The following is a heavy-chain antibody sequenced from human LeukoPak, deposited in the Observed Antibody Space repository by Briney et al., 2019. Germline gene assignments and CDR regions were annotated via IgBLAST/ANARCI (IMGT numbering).Heavy chain of an antibody. CDR3: ARGCSSTSCWLRMDV. J-gene: IGHJ6*02. D-gene: IGHD2-2*01. V-gene: IGHV4-4*07. CDR2: IYTSGST. Sequence: TSETLSLTCTVSGGSITNYYWSWIRQPAGKGLEWIGRIYTSGSTSYNPSLKSRVTMSVDTSKNQFSLKLSSVTAADTAVYYCARGCSSTSCWLRMDVWGQGTTVTVSS. CDR1: GGSITNYY.